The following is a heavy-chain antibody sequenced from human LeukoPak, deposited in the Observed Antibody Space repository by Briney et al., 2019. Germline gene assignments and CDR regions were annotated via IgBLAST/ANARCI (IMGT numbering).Heavy chain of an antibody. V-gene: IGHV1-69*04. CDR2: IIPILGIA. CDR3: ARGSIVVVPAATWGWDAFDI. J-gene: IGHJ3*02. D-gene: IGHD2-2*01. Sequence: ASVKVSCKASGGTFSSYAISWVRQAPGQGLEWMGRIIPILGIANYAQKFQGRVTITADKSTSTAYMELSSLRSEDTAVYYCARGSIVVVPAATWGWDAFDIWGQGTMVTVSS. CDR1: GGTFSSYA.